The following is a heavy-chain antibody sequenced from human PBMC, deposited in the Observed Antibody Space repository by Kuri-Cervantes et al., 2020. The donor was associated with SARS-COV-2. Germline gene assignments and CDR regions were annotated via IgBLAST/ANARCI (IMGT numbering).Heavy chain of an antibody. V-gene: IGHV4-34*01. CDR3: ARGLDFWSGYPSYYYYGMDV. D-gene: IGHD3-3*01. Sequence: GSLRLSCAVYGGSFSGYYWSWIRQPPGKGLEWIGEINHSGSTNYNPSLKSRVTISVDTSKSQFSLKLSSVTAADTAVYYCARGLDFWSGYPSYYYYGMDVWGQGTTVTVSS. J-gene: IGHJ6*02. CDR2: INHSGST. CDR1: GGSFSGYY.